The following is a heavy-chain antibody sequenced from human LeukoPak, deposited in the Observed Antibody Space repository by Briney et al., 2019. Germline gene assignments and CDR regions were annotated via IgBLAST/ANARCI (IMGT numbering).Heavy chain of an antibody. J-gene: IGHJ4*02. CDR2: ISSSSSYT. CDR3: ARGPDTSGWYDY. CDR1: GFTFSDYY. D-gene: IGHD6-19*01. Sequence: GGSLRLSCAASGFTFSDYYMSWIRQAPGKGLEWVSYISSSSSYTNYADSVKGRFTISRDNAKNSLYLQMNSLRAEDTAVYYCARGPDTSGWYDYWGQGTLVTVSS. V-gene: IGHV3-11*06.